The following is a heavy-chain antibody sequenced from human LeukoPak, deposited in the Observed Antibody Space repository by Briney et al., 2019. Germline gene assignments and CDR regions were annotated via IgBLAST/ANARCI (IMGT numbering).Heavy chain of an antibody. CDR3: AREKKVGATTRWFDP. D-gene: IGHD1-26*01. CDR1: GGSISSSNW. V-gene: IGHV4-4*02. CDR2: IYHSGST. J-gene: IGHJ5*02. Sequence: SGTQSLTCAVSGGSISSSNWWSWVRQPPGKGLEWIGEIYHSGSTNYNPSLKSRVTISVDKSKNQFSLKLSSVTAADTAVYYCAREKKVGATTRWFDPWGQGTLVTVSS.